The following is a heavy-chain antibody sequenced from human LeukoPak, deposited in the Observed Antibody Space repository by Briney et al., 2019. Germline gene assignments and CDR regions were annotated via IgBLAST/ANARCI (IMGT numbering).Heavy chain of an antibody. D-gene: IGHD5-12*01. CDR3: AKDRDIVATHRLDY. Sequence: GGSLRLSRAASGFTFSSYAMSWVRQAPGKGLEWVSAISGSGGSTYYADSVKGRFTISRDNSKNTLHLQMNSLRAEDTAVYYCAKDRDIVATHRLDYWGQGTLVTVSS. J-gene: IGHJ4*02. CDR1: GFTFSSYA. CDR2: ISGSGGST. V-gene: IGHV3-23*01.